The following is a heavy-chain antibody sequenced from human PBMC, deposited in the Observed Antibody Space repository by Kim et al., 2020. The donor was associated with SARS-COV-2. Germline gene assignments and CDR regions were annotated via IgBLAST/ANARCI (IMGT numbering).Heavy chain of an antibody. V-gene: IGHV3-33*08. D-gene: IGHD1-26*01. CDR3: AREWELPDY. CDR1: GFTFSNYG. Sequence: GGSLRLSCASSGFTFSNYGMHWVRQAPGKGLEWVAVIWYDGSNKYYADSVKGRFTISRDNSKNTLYLQMNSLRAEDTAVYYCAREWELPDYWGQGTLVTVSS. J-gene: IGHJ4*02. CDR2: IWYDGSNK.